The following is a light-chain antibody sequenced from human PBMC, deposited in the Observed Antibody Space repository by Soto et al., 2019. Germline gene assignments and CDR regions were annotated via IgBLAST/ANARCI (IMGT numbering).Light chain of an antibody. CDR1: SSDVGSYNL. V-gene: IGLV2-23*02. CDR2: EVN. Sequence: QSALTQPASVSGSPGQSITISCTGTSSDVGSYNLVSWYQQHPGKAPKLMIYEVNKRPSGVSNRFSGSKSGNTASLTISGLQAEDEADYYCCSYAGSSTNYVFGTGTQLTVL. J-gene: IGLJ1*01. CDR3: CSYAGSSTNYV.